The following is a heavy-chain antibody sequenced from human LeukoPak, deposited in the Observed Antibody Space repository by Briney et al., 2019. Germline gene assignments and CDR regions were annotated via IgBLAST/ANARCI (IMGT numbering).Heavy chain of an antibody. CDR3: TKRVKYGGTWDHFAD. J-gene: IGHJ4*02. D-gene: IGHD1-26*01. CDR2: VNADGGNT. V-gene: IGHV3-23*01. CDR1: GFTFDNYR. Sequence: PGGSLRLSCAASGFTFDNYRMSWVRQAPGKGLEWVSTVNADGGNTYYADSAKGWFTISRDNSKSTLILQMNSLRVEDTALYYCTKRVKYGGTWDHFADWGQGTLVTVSS.